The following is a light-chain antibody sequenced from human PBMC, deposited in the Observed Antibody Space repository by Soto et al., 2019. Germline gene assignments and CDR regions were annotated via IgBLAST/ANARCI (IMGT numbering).Light chain of an antibody. J-gene: IGKJ4*01. CDR3: QQYNNWPPLT. CDR1: QSVSGN. V-gene: IGKV3-15*01. CDR2: GAS. Sequence: EIVMTQSPATLSVSPGERATLSCRASQSVSGNLAWYQQRPGQAPRLLTYGASTRATGIPARISGSGSGTEFTLTISSLQYEDFAVYYCQQYNNWPPLTFGGGTKVEIK.